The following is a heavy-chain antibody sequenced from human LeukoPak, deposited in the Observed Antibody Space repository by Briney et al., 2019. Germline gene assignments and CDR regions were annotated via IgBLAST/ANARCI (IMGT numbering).Heavy chain of an antibody. CDR1: GGSISSYY. V-gene: IGHV4-59*08. CDR2: IYYSGST. Sequence: PSETLSLTCTVSGGSISSYYWSWIRQPPGKGLEWIGYIYYSGSTNYNPSLKSRVTISVDTSKNQFSLKLSSVTAADTAVYYCARHQGLRVYDAFDIWGQGTMVTVSS. D-gene: IGHD6-13*01. CDR3: ARHQGLRVYDAFDI. J-gene: IGHJ3*02.